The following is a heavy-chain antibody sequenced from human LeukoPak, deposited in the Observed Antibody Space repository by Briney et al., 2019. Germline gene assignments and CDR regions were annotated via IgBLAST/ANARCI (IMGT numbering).Heavy chain of an antibody. Sequence: GGSLRLSCAASGFIFSTYSMNWVRQAPGKGLEWVSSISSSSSYKYYTDSVKGRFTISRDNAKNSLYLQMNSLRAEDTAVYYCARDEDGYNYWFDPWGQGTLVTVSS. D-gene: IGHD5-24*01. CDR3: ARDEDGYNYWFDP. CDR2: ISSSSSYK. J-gene: IGHJ5*02. V-gene: IGHV3-21*01. CDR1: GFIFSTYS.